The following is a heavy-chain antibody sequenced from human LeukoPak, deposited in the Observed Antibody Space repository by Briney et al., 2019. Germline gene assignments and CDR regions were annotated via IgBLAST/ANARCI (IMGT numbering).Heavy chain of an antibody. CDR1: GYTFTSYG. CDR2: ISAYNGNT. CDR3: ARLYGYSSSWPRGDFDY. J-gene: IGHJ4*02. V-gene: IGHV1-18*01. Sequence: ASAKVSCKASGYTFTSYGISWVRQAPGQGLEWMGWISAYNGNTNYAQKLQGRVTMTTDTSTSTAYMELRSLRSDDTAVYYCARLYGYSSSWPRGDFDYWGQGTLVTVSS. D-gene: IGHD6-13*01.